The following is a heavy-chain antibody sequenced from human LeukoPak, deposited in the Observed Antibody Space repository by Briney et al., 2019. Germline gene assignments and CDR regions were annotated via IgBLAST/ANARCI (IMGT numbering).Heavy chain of an antibody. Sequence: SVKVSCKASGGTFSSYAISWVRQAPGQGLEWMGRIIPIFGIANYAQKFQVRVTITADKSTSTAYMELSSLRSEDTAVYYCAGGGSYYSRDNWFDPWGQGTLVTVSS. CDR3: AGGGSYYSRDNWFDP. D-gene: IGHD1-26*01. CDR2: IIPIFGIA. CDR1: GGTFSSYA. V-gene: IGHV1-69*04. J-gene: IGHJ5*02.